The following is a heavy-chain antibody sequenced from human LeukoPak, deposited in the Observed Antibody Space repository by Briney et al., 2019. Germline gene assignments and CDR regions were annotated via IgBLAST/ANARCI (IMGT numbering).Heavy chain of an antibody. Sequence: GESLKISCKGSGYSFSSYWITWVRQMPGKGLEWMGRIDPSDSYTNYSPSFEGHVTISADKAISTAYVQWSSLKASDTAMYYCARRCSGGSCYADWGQGTLVTVSS. CDR3: ARRCSGGSCYAD. CDR2: IDPSDSYT. V-gene: IGHV5-10-1*01. J-gene: IGHJ4*02. CDR1: GYSFSSYW. D-gene: IGHD2-15*01.